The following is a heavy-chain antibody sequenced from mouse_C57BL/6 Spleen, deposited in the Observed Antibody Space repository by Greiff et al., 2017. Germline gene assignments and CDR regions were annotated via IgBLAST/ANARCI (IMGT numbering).Heavy chain of an antibody. J-gene: IGHJ1*03. D-gene: IGHD4-1*01. Sequence: VQLQQSGPELVKPGASVKISCKASGYSFTSYYIHWVKQRPGQGLEWIGWMYPGSGNTKYNEKFKGKATLTADTSSCTAYMQLSSLTSEDTAVYYCARDWDEGYFEVWGTGTTVTVSS. CDR3: ARDWDEGYFEV. V-gene: IGHV1-66*01. CDR1: GYSFTSYY. CDR2: MYPGSGNT.